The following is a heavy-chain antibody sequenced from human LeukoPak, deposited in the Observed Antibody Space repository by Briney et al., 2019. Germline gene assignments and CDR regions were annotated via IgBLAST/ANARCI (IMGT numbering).Heavy chain of an antibody. CDR1: GFTVSSNY. CDR3: ARASYDYVWGSYRSPDY. D-gene: IGHD3-16*01. CDR2: IYSGGST. J-gene: IGHJ4*02. V-gene: IGHV3-53*01. Sequence: GGSLRLSCAASGFTVSSNYMSWVRQAPGKGLEWVSVIYSGGSTYYADSVKGRFTISRDNSKNTLYLQMNSLRAEDTAVYYCARASYDYVWGSYRSPDYWGQGTLVTVSS.